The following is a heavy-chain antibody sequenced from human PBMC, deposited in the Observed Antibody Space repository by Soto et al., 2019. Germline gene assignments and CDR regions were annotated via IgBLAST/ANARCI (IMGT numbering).Heavy chain of an antibody. D-gene: IGHD2-2*01. CDR2: ISSSSSTI. CDR3: AIYVVGYCSSTSCYGTYDAFDI. Sequence: GSLRLSCAASGFTFSSYSMNWVRQAPGKGLEWVSYISSSSSTIYYADSVKGRFTISRDNAKNSLYLQMNSLRAEDTAVYYCAIYVVGYCSSTSCYGTYDAFDIWGQGTMVTVSS. CDR1: GFTFSSYS. J-gene: IGHJ3*02. V-gene: IGHV3-48*01.